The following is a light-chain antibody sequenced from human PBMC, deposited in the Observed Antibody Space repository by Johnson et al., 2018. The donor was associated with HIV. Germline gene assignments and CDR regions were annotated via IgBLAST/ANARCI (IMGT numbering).Light chain of an antibody. V-gene: IGLV1-51*01. Sequence: QPVLTQPPSVSVSLGQKVTIPCSGSSSNIGKNSVSWYQQLPGTAPKLLIYDNNKRPSGIPDRFSGSNSGTSATLGITGLQTGDEADYYCGTWDSNLRKVFGTGTKVTVL. CDR2: DNN. CDR1: SSNIGKNS. J-gene: IGLJ1*01. CDR3: GTWDSNLRKV.